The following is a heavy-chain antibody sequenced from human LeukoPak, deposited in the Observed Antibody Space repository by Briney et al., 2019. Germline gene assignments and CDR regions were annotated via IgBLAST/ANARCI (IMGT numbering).Heavy chain of an antibody. CDR1: GYTFTSYY. CDR2: INPSGGST. CDR3: ARMTYYYDSSGGFDY. Sequence: ASVKVSCKASGYTFTSYYMHWVRQAPGQGLEWMGIINPSGGSTSYAQKFQGRVTMTRDTSTSTVYMELSSLRSEDTAVYYCARMTYYYDSSGGFDYWGQGTLVTVSS. J-gene: IGHJ4*02. V-gene: IGHV1-46*01. D-gene: IGHD3-22*01.